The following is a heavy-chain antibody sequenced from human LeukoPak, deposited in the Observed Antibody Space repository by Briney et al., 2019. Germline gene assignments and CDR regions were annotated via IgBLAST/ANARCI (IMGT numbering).Heavy chain of an antibody. V-gene: IGHV4-59*08. CDR2: IYNSGSS. Sequence: SGTLSLTCTVCVSSIRSYFWSGIRQPPGRGQEWMGYIYNSGSSNYSPSLKSRVTISADTSKNQFSLKLISVTAADTAVYYWARHCSGGNCYFNGMDVWGQGTTVTVSS. CDR1: VSSIRSYF. CDR3: ARHCSGGNCYFNGMDV. J-gene: IGHJ6*02. D-gene: IGHD2-15*01.